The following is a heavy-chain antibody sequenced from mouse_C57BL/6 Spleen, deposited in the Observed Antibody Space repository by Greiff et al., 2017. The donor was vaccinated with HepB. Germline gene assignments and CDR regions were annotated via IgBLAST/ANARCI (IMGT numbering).Heavy chain of an antibody. Sequence: EVQLQQSGPELVKPGASVKISCKASGYTFTDYYMNWVKQSHGKSLEWIGDINPNNGGTSYNQKFKGKATLTVDKSSSTAYMELRSLTSEDSAVYYCARWDYHFDYWGQGTTLTVSS. CDR1: GYTFTDYY. CDR3: ARWDYHFDY. D-gene: IGHD2-4*01. J-gene: IGHJ2*01. V-gene: IGHV1-26*01. CDR2: INPNNGGT.